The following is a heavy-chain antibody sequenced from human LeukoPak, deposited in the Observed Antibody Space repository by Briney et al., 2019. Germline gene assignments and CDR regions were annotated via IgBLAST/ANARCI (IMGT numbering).Heavy chain of an antibody. D-gene: IGHD4-17*01. CDR2: INPNSGGT. V-gene: IGHV1-2*02. CDR1: XXXXXGYY. J-gene: IGHJ4*02. Sequence: ASVKVSCXXXXXXXXGYYMHWVRQAPGQGLEWMGWINPNSGGTNYAQKFQGRVTMTRDTSISTAYMELSRLRSDDTAVYYCAGDLPSLPDYDFDYWGQGTLVTVSS. CDR3: AGDLPSLPDYDFDY.